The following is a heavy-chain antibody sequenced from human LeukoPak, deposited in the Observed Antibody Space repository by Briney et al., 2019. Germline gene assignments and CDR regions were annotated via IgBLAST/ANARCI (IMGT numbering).Heavy chain of an antibody. V-gene: IGHV5-51*01. J-gene: IGHJ4*02. D-gene: IGHD3-10*01. CDR1: GYSFSSYW. CDR2: IYPGDSDT. Sequence: GESLKISCKGSGYSFSSYWIGWVRQMPGKGLEWMGIIYPGDSDTRYSPSFQGQVTISADKSISTAYLQWSSLKASDTAMNYCARHYYASGSYYNDYWGQGTLVTVSS. CDR3: ARHYYASGSYYNDY.